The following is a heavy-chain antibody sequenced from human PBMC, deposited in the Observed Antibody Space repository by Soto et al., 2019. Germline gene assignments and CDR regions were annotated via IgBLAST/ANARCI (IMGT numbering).Heavy chain of an antibody. J-gene: IGHJ4*02. CDR1: GGSISSSSYY. CDR2: IYYSGST. Sequence: QLQLQESGPGLVKPSETLSLTCTVSGGSISSSSYYWGWIRQPPGKGLEWIGSIYYSGSTYYNPSLKSRVXISVDXXKNQFSLKLSSVTAADTAVYYCARHNEYYDGAHDYWGQGTLVTVSS. D-gene: IGHD3-22*01. V-gene: IGHV4-39*01. CDR3: ARHNEYYDGAHDY.